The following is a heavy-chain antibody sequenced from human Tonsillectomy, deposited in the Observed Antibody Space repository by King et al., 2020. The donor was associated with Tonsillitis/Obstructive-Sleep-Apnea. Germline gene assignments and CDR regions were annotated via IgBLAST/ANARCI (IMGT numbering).Heavy chain of an antibody. Sequence: VQLQQWGAGLLKPSETLSLTCAVYGGSFSGYYWSWIRQPPGKGLEWIGEINHSGSTNYNPSLKSRVTISVDTSKNQFSLKLSSVTAADTAVYYCASPSIAARKGSPNYYYYYMDVWGKGTTVTVSS. J-gene: IGHJ6*03. V-gene: IGHV4-34*01. CDR1: GGSFSGYY. CDR2: INHSGST. CDR3: ASPSIAARKGSPNYYYYYMDV. D-gene: IGHD6-6*01.